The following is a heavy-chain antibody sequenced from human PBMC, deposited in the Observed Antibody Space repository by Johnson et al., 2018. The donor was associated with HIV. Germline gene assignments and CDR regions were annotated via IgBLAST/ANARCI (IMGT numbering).Heavy chain of an antibody. CDR1: GFTFDDYG. CDR2: INWNGGST. CDR3: AKDRSSGYSSSWYPDAFDI. J-gene: IGHJ3*02. V-gene: IGHV3-20*04. Sequence: EVQLVESGGGVVRPGGSLRLSCAASGFTFDDYGMSWVRQATGKGLEWVSGINWNGGSTGYADSVKGRFTISRDNSKNTLYLQMNSLRAEDTAVYYCAKDRSSGYSSSWYPDAFDIWGQGTMVTVYS. D-gene: IGHD6-13*01.